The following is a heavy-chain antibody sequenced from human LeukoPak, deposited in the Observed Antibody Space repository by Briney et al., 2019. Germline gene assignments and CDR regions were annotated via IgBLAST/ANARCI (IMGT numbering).Heavy chain of an antibody. V-gene: IGHV3-7*05. Sequence: GGSLRLSCAGSGVTFSSYWMSWVRQAPGKGLEWVANIKQDGSGKYYVDSVKGRFTISRDNAKNSLYLQMNSLRAEDTAVYYCARDGFGNPLGYWGQGALVTVSS. D-gene: IGHD4-23*01. CDR2: IKQDGSGK. CDR3: ARDGFGNPLGY. J-gene: IGHJ4*02. CDR1: GVTFSSYW.